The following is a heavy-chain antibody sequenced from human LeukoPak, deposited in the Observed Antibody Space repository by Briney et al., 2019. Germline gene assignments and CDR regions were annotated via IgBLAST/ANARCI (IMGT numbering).Heavy chain of an antibody. CDR2: INHSGST. J-gene: IGHJ6*03. CDR1: GGSISSYY. Sequence: SETLSLTCTVSGGSISSYYWSWIRQPPGKGLEWIGGINHSGSTNYNPSLKSRVTISVDTSKNQFSLKLSSVTAADTTVYYCARASKVPYYYMDVWGRGTTVTVSS. V-gene: IGHV4-34*01. CDR3: ARASKVPYYYMDV.